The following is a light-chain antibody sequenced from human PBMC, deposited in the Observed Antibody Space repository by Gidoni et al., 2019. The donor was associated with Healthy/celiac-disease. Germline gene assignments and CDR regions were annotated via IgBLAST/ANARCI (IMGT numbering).Light chain of an antibody. CDR1: ALPKKY. Sequence: SYELTQPPSVSVSPGQTCRITCSGDALPKKYAYWYQQKSGQAPVLVIYEDSKRPSGIPERFSGSSSGTMATLTISGAQVEDEADYYCYSTDSSGNHRVFGGGTKLTVL. J-gene: IGLJ2*01. CDR3: YSTDSSGNHRV. V-gene: IGLV3-10*01. CDR2: EDS.